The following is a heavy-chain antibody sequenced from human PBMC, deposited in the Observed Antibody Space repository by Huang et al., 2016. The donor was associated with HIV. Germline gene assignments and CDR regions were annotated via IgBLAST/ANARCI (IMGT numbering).Heavy chain of an antibody. CDR2: IKSKAYGGTT. CDR3: LIYSHMDV. J-gene: IGHJ6*03. CDR1: GFTFGDYA. Sequence: DVQLVESGGGLVQPGRSLRLSCTASGFTFGDYAMSWFRQAQGKGLVWVGLIKSKAYGGTTQDASAVKDRFIISRDESKGIAYLQMNSLKTEDTAVYYCLIYSHMDVWGKGTTVSVSS. V-gene: IGHV3-49*03.